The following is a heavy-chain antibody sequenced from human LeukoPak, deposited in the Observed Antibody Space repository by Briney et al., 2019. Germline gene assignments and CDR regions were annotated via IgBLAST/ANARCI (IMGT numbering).Heavy chain of an antibody. CDR2: ISGSGGDK. Sequence: PGGSLRLSCAASGFSFSIYAMGWVRQAPGKGLEWVSTISGSGGDKYCADSVKGRFTISRDNSKNTLYLQMNSLRAEDTAVYYCAKDCLTGSYGYFDYWGLGALVTVSS. D-gene: IGHD3-10*01. J-gene: IGHJ4*02. V-gene: IGHV3-23*01. CDR1: GFSFSIYA. CDR3: AKDCLTGSYGYFDY.